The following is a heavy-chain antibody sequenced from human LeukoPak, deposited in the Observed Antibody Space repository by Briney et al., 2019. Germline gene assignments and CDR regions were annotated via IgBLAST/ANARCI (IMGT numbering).Heavy chain of an antibody. V-gene: IGHV1-46*01. D-gene: IGHD3-3*02. J-gene: IGHJ4*02. Sequence: ASVKVSCKASGYTFTSYYMHWVRQAPRQGLEWMGIINPSGGSTSYAQKFQGRVTMTRDTSITTAYMELSSLRSDDTAMYYCTRDGVAFVAPFDYWGQGTLVTVSS. CDR1: GYTFTSYY. CDR2: INPSGGST. CDR3: TRDGVAFVAPFDY.